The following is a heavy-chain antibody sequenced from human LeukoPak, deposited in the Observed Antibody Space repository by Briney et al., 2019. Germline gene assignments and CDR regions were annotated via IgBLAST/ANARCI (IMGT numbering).Heavy chain of an antibody. Sequence: GGSLRLSCVASGFIFSNFWMSWVRQAPGKGLEWVANIKKDGSEKHYVDSVKGRFTISRDNAKSSLYLQMSSRRAEDTAVYYCTRVRSDTGRDACPEYWGQGTLVTVSS. CDR2: IKKDGSEK. D-gene: IGHD2-8*02. J-gene: IGHJ4*02. V-gene: IGHV3-7*03. CDR1: GFIFSNFW. CDR3: TRVRSDTGRDACPEY.